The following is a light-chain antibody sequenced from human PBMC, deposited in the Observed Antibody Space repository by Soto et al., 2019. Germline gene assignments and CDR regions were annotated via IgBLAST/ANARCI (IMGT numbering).Light chain of an antibody. CDR3: LQHSDYPFT. CDR1: QGIRDA. J-gene: IGKJ2*01. Sequence: DIQMTQSPSSLSASVGDRVTITCRASQGIRDALGWYQQKPGKVPKRLIYSASSLQNWVPSRFSGSGSETVFTLTISSLQPEDFATYFCLQHSDYPFTFGQGTRLEI. V-gene: IGKV1-17*01. CDR2: SAS.